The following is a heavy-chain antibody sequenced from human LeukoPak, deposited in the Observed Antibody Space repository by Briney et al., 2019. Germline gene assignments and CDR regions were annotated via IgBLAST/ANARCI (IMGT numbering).Heavy chain of an antibody. CDR1: GGSFSGYY. CDR3: ARDRGYDFGHPFDY. CDR2: INHSGST. J-gene: IGHJ4*02. D-gene: IGHD5-18*01. Sequence: PSETLSLTCAVYGGSFSGYYWSWIRQPPGKGLEWIGEINHSGSTNYNPSLKSRVTISVDTSKNQFSLKLSSVTAADTAVYYCARDRGYDFGHPFDYWGQGTLVTVSS. V-gene: IGHV4-34*01.